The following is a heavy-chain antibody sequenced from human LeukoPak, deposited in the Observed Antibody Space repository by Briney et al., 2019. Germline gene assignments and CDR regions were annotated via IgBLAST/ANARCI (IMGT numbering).Heavy chain of an antibody. CDR1: GGSISSGGYS. CDR2: IYHSGST. J-gene: IGHJ5*02. V-gene: IGHV4-30-2*01. Sequence: PSETLSLTCAVSGGSISSGGYSWSWIRQPPGKGLEWNGYIYHSGSTYYNPSLKSRVTISVDRSKNQFSLKLSSVTAADTAVYYCARGTSCSGGSCYTYWFDPWGQGTLVTVSS. D-gene: IGHD2-15*01. CDR3: ARGTSCSGGSCYTYWFDP.